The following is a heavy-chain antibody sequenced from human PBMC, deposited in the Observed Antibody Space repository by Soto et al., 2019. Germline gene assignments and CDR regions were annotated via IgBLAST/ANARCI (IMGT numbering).Heavy chain of an antibody. D-gene: IGHD3-9*01. V-gene: IGHV1-24*01. CDR3: ATAVKLRYFDWLNNWFDP. CDR2: FDPEDGET. J-gene: IGHJ5*02. CDR1: GYTLTELS. Sequence: ASVKVSCKVSGYTLTELSMHWVRQAPGKGLEWMGGFDPEDGETIYAQKFQGRVTMTEDTSTDTAYMELSSLRSEDTAVYYCATAVKLRYFDWLNNWFDPWGQGTLVTV.